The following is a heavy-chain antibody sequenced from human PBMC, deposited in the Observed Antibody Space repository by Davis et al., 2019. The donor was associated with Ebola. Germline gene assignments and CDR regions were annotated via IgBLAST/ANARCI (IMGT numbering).Heavy chain of an antibody. J-gene: IGHJ1*01. Sequence: SETLSLTCTVSGGSISSSSYYWGWIRQPPGKGLEWIGSIYYSGSTYYNPSLKSRVTISVDTSKNQFSLKLSSVTAADTAVYYCARQVLLWFGELFHTPEYFQHWGQGTLVTVSS. D-gene: IGHD3-10*01. V-gene: IGHV4-39*01. CDR1: GGSISSSSYY. CDR3: ARQVLLWFGELFHTPEYFQH. CDR2: IYYSGST.